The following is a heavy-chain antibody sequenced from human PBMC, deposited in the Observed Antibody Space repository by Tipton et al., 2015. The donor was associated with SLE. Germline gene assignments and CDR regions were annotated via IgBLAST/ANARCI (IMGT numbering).Heavy chain of an antibody. CDR3: AKDKAAAGGFDP. CDR1: GFTFGDYA. D-gene: IGHD6-13*01. Sequence: SLRLSCTASGFTFGDYAMSWVRQAPGKGLEWVSAISGSGGSTYYADSVKGRFTISRDNSENTLYLQMNSLRAEDTAVYYCAKDKAAAGGFDPWGQGTLVTVSS. CDR2: ISGSGGST. J-gene: IGHJ5*02. V-gene: IGHV3-23*01.